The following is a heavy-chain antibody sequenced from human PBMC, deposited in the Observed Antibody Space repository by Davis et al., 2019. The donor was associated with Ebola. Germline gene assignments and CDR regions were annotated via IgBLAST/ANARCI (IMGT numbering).Heavy chain of an antibody. CDR1: GGSFSGYY. CDR2: INHSGST. V-gene: IGHV4-34*01. D-gene: IGHD5-12*01. Sequence: ESLKISCAVYGGSFSGYYWSWIRQPPGKGLEWIGEINHSGSTNYNPSLKSRVTISVDTSKNQFSLKLSSVTAADTAVYYCAKLGGYRDYWGQGTLVTVSS. J-gene: IGHJ4*02. CDR3: AKLGGYRDY.